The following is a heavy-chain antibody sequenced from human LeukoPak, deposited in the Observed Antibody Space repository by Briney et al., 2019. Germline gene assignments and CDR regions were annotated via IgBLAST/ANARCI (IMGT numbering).Heavy chain of an antibody. CDR1: GGSLNYYY. CDR2: INPTGSD. D-gene: IGHD4-17*01. CDR3: ARSTYGDYVLY. Sequence: PSETLSLTCAVSGGSLNYYYWSWIRQPPGKALEWIGEINPTGSDMYNPSLKSRVTISLDTSNNQFSLRLSSVTAADTAVYYCARSTYGDYVLYWGQGTLVTVSS. J-gene: IGHJ4*02. V-gene: IGHV4-34*01.